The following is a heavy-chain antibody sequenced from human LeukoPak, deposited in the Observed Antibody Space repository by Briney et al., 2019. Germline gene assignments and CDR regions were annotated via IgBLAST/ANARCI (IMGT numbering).Heavy chain of an antibody. Sequence: SETLSLTCTVSGGSISSYYWSWVRQPPGKGLEWIGYIYYSGSTNYNPSLKSRVTISVDTSKNQFSLKLSSVTAADTAVYYCARVVSGIEAVRYFDYWGQGTLVTVSS. D-gene: IGHD6-13*01. J-gene: IGHJ4*02. CDR3: ARVVSGIEAVRYFDY. CDR2: IYYSGST. V-gene: IGHV4-59*01. CDR1: GGSISSYY.